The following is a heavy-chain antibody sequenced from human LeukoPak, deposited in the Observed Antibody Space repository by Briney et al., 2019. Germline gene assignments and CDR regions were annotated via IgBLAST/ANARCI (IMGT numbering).Heavy chain of an antibody. CDR1: GLTVSRNY. Sequence: GGSLRLSCAASGLTVSRNYMSWVRQAPGKGLESVPVIYSAGSTYYADSVRGRFTISRDNAKNTLYLQMNSLRVEDTAVYYCARVGGHWGQGTLVTVSS. V-gene: IGHV3-53*01. J-gene: IGHJ4*02. D-gene: IGHD3-10*01. CDR3: ARVGGH. CDR2: IYSAGST.